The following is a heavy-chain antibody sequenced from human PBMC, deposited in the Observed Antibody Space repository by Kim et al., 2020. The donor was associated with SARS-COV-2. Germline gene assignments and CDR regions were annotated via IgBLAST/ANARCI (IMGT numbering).Heavy chain of an antibody. CDR3: ARDYPSDDYGDYVADY. D-gene: IGHD4-17*01. J-gene: IGHJ4*02. Sequence: SLKSRVTISVDKSKDQFSLKLSSVTAADTAVYYCARDYPSDDYGDYVADYWGQGTLVTVSS. V-gene: IGHV4-4*02.